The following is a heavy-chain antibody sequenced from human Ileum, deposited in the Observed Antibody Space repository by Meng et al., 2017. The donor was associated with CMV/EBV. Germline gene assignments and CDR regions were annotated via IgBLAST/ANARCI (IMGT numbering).Heavy chain of an antibody. CDR3: TRWGTETQQLLPY. J-gene: IGHJ4*02. D-gene: IGHD3-16*01. CDR1: GFTFADYC. V-gene: IGHV3-49*04. Sequence: GESLKISCTASGFTFADYCMTWVRQAPGKGLEWVGFIGNEHYSGTLQYAASVKGRFTISRDDSKNIAYLQMNSLRPEDTAVYYCTRWGTETQQLLPYWGQGTLVTGAS. CDR2: IGNEHYSGTL.